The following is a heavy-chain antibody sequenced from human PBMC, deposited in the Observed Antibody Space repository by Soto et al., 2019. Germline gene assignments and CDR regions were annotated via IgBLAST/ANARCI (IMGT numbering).Heavy chain of an antibody. V-gene: IGHV3-48*02. Sequence: EVQLVESGGGLVQPGGSVRLACAASGFPFSSYNMNWVRQAPGKGLEWVSYISISSLTIYYADSVRGRFTTSRDNAKNSLYLQMNNLRDEDTAVYYCARVVVDGGKAFDPWGQGTLVTVSS. CDR3: ARVVVDGGKAFDP. CDR1: GFPFSSYN. CDR2: ISISSLTI. D-gene: IGHD1-26*01. J-gene: IGHJ5*02.